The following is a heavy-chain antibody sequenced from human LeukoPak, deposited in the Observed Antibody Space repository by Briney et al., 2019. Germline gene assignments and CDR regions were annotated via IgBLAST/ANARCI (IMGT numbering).Heavy chain of an antibody. Sequence: ASVKVSCKASGYTFTGYYMHWVRQAPGQGLEWMGWINPNSSGTNYAQKFQGWVTMTRDTSISTAYMELSRLRSDDTAVYYCARVEYSSSWYNFDYWGQGTLVTVSS. CDR1: GYTFTGYY. V-gene: IGHV1-2*04. CDR3: ARVEYSSSWYNFDY. CDR2: INPNSSGT. J-gene: IGHJ4*02. D-gene: IGHD6-13*01.